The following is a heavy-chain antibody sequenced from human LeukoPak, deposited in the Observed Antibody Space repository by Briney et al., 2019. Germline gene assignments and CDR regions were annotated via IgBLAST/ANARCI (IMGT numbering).Heavy chain of an antibody. D-gene: IGHD3-10*01. V-gene: IGHV1-8*01. CDR3: ARGPILVRGVIMADSVGGMDV. CDR1: GYIFTSYG. Sequence: ASVKVSCKASGYIFTSYGINWVRQATGQGPEWMAWMNPNSDNTGYAQKFQGRITMTRDTSISTAYMELSSLSSEDTAVYYCARGPILVRGVIMADSVGGMDVWGQGTTVTVSS. J-gene: IGHJ6*02. CDR2: MNPNSDNT.